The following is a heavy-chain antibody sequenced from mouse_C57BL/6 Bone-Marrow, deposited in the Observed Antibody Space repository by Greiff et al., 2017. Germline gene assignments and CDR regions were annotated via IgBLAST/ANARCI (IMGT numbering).Heavy chain of an antibody. Sequence: EVQVVESGGGLVQPGGSLSLSCAASGFTFTDYYMSWVRQPPGKALEWLGFIRNKANGYTTEYSASVKGRFTISRDNSQSILYLQMNALRAEDSATYYCARCYYSSYYFDYWGQGTTLTVSS. D-gene: IGHD2-5*01. CDR3: ARCYYSSYYFDY. V-gene: IGHV7-3*01. CDR1: GFTFTDYY. CDR2: IRNKANGYTT. J-gene: IGHJ2*01.